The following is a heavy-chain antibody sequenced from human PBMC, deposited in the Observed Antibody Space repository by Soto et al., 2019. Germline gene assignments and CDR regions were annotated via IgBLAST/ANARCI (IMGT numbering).Heavy chain of an antibody. CDR2: ISSNSAYI. CDR1: GFTFRSFT. CDR3: TRDASRDSSARGWFDP. J-gene: IGHJ5*02. V-gene: IGHV3-21*01. D-gene: IGHD6-13*01. Sequence: PGGSLRLSCAASGFTFRSFTMNWVRQAPGTGLEWVSTISSNSAYIYYTDALRGRFTISRDNAKNSLHLQMNSLRAEDTAVYYCTRDASRDSSARGWFDPWGPGTLVTVS.